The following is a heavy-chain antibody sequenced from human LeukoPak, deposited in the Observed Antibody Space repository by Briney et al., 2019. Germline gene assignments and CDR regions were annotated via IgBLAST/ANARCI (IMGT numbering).Heavy chain of an antibody. Sequence: SETLSLTCTVSGGSISSSSYYWGWIRQPPGKGLEWIGSIYYSGSTYCNPSLKSRVTISVDTSKNQFSLKLSSVTAADTAVYYCARRGPNYYDGSGYDYWGQGTLVTVSS. J-gene: IGHJ4*02. D-gene: IGHD3-22*01. CDR1: GGSISSSSYY. V-gene: IGHV4-39*01. CDR2: IYYSGST. CDR3: ARRGPNYYDGSGYDY.